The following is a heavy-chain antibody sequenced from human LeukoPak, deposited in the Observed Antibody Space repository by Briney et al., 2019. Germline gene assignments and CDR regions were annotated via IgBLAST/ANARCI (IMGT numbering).Heavy chain of an antibody. J-gene: IGHJ4*02. CDR2: IRSDTTT. D-gene: IGHD4-17*01. V-gene: IGHV3-66*04. CDR1: GFTASSRT. CDR3: ARRRGGYGDGDFDY. Sequence: PGGSLRLSCAASGFTASSRTMIWVRQAPGKGLECVSYIRSDTTTEYAEYVKGRFTISRDDSKNTVYLRMNSLRVEDTSVYYCARRRGGYGDGDFDYWGQGTLVTVSS.